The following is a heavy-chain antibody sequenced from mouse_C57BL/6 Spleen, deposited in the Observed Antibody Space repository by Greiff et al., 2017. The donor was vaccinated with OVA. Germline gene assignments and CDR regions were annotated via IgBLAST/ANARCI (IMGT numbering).Heavy chain of an antibody. J-gene: IGHJ2*01. CDR1: GFTFSDYG. V-gene: IGHV5-17*01. Sequence: EVKLMESGGGLVKPGGSLKLSCAASGFTFSDYGMHWVRQAPEKGLEWVAYISSGSSTLYYADTVKGRFTISRDNAKNTLFLQMTSLRSEDTAMYYCAKANWDLYYFDYWGQGTTLTVSS. D-gene: IGHD4-1*02. CDR2: ISSGSSTL. CDR3: AKANWDLYYFDY.